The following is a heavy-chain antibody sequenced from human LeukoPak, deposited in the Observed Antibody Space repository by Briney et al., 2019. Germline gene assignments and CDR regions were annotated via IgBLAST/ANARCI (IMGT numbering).Heavy chain of an antibody. CDR3: ARYIIAVAEVYFDY. D-gene: IGHD6-19*01. CDR2: IYPGDSDT. Sequence: GASLQISCKGSGYSFTSYWIGWLRQMPGKGLEWMGIIYPGDSDTRYSPSFQGQVTISADKSISTAYLQWSSLKASDTAMYYCARYIIAVAEVYFDYWGQGTPVTVSS. CDR1: GYSFTSYW. V-gene: IGHV5-51*01. J-gene: IGHJ4*02.